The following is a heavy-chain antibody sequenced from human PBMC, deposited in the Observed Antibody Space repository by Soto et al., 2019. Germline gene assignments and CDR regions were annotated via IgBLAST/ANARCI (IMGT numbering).Heavy chain of an antibody. CDR1: GFTFSNAW. CDR2: IKSKTDGGTT. Sequence: PGGSLRLSCAASGFTFSNAWMNWVRQAPGKGLKWVGRIKSKTDGGTTDYAAPVKGRFTISRDDSKNTLYLQMNSLKTEDTAVYYCTTVTAGDCSSTSCYNYYYYYGMDVWGQGTTVTVSS. V-gene: IGHV3-15*07. D-gene: IGHD2-2*02. J-gene: IGHJ6*02. CDR3: TTVTAGDCSSTSCYNYYYYYGMDV.